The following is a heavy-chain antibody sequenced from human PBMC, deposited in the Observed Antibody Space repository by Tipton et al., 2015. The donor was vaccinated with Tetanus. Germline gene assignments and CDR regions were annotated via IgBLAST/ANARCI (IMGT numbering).Heavy chain of an antibody. CDR3: ARWIAVTGTNFDC. Sequence: TLSLTCTVSGVSISSNSYYWGWIRQPPGKGLEWIGTVFHSGTTYYNPSLKSRVTISVDTSKNQFSLKLTSVTAADTAVYYCARWIAVTGTNFDCWGQGTLVTVSS. CDR1: GVSISSNSYY. J-gene: IGHJ4*02. D-gene: IGHD6-19*01. V-gene: IGHV4-39*01. CDR2: VFHSGTT.